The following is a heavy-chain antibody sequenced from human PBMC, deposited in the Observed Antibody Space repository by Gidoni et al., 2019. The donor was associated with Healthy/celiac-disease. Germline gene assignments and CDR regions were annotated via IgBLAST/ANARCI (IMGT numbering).Heavy chain of an antibody. Sequence: EVQLLESGGGLVQPGGSLRLSCAASGFTFSSYAMSWVRQAPGKGLEWVSAISGSGGSTYYADSVKGRFTISRDNSKNTLYLQMNSLRAEDTAVYYCALKGLSAVVAATDAFDIWGQGTMVTVFS. CDR2: ISGSGGST. V-gene: IGHV3-23*01. CDR3: ALKGLSAVVAATDAFDI. J-gene: IGHJ3*02. CDR1: GFTFSSYA. D-gene: IGHD2-15*01.